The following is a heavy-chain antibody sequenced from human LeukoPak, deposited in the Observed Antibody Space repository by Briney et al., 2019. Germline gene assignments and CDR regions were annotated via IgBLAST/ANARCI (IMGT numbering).Heavy chain of an antibody. V-gene: IGHV3-23*01. Sequence: GGSLRLSCAASGFTFSSYAMSWVRQAPGQGLEWVSSISGSGDSTYYADSVKGRFTISRDNSVNTLYLQMNSLRAEDTAVYYCAKSSPMTMVRGANDYWGQGTLVTVSS. CDR2: ISGSGDST. J-gene: IGHJ4*02. CDR1: GFTFSSYA. CDR3: AKSSPMTMVRGANDY. D-gene: IGHD3-10*01.